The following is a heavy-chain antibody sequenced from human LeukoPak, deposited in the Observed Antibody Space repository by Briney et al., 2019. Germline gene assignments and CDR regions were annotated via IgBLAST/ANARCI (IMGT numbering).Heavy chain of an antibody. CDR2: MSGSGGST. Sequence: PGGSLRLSCAASGFTFSSYAMSWVRQAPGKGLEWVSAMSGSGGSTYYADSVKGRFTISRDNSKNTLYLQMNSLRAEDTAVYYCAKDDYYDILTGYYTLFDYWGQGTLVTVSS. V-gene: IGHV3-23*01. CDR1: GFTFSSYA. D-gene: IGHD3-9*01. J-gene: IGHJ4*02. CDR3: AKDDYYDILTGYYTLFDY.